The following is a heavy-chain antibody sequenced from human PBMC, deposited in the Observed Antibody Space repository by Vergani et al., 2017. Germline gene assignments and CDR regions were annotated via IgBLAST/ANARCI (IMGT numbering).Heavy chain of an antibody. D-gene: IGHD5-24*01. V-gene: IGHV3-33*01. CDR3: ARDTRDTPSSRDY. Sequence: QVQLVESGGGVVQPGRSLRLSCTPSSFKLGDYGMHWVRQAPGRGLEWVSMTWYEGNNNYYADSVKGRFTISKDISKNTLYLQMNSLRGDDTAVYYCARDTRDTPSSRDYWGQGTLVTVSS. CDR2: TWYEGNNN. J-gene: IGHJ4*02. CDR1: SFKLGDYG.